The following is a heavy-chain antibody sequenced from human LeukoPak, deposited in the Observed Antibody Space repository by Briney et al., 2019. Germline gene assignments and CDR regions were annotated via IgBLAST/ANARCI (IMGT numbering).Heavy chain of an antibody. V-gene: IGHV4-59*01. Sequence: SETLSLTCTVSGGSISSYYWSWIRQPPGKGLEWIGDIYYSGSTNYSPSLKSRVTISVDTSKNQFSLKLSSVTAADTAVYYCARGRIAVAGTKNYFDYWGQGTLVTVSS. D-gene: IGHD6-19*01. CDR2: IYYSGST. CDR3: ARGRIAVAGTKNYFDY. J-gene: IGHJ4*02. CDR1: GGSISSYY.